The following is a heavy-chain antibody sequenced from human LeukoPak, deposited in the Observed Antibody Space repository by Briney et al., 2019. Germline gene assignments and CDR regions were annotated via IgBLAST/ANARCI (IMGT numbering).Heavy chain of an antibody. CDR3: AKTMSPYYYDSSGF. CDR1: GFTFSSYG. V-gene: IGHV3-30*02. D-gene: IGHD3-22*01. Sequence: PGGSLRLSCAAPGFTFSSYGMHWVRQAPGKGLEWVAFIRYDGSNKYYADSVKGRFTISRDNSKNTLYLQMNSLRAEDTAVYYCAKTMSPYYYDSSGFWGQGTLVTVSS. CDR2: IRYDGSNK. J-gene: IGHJ4*02.